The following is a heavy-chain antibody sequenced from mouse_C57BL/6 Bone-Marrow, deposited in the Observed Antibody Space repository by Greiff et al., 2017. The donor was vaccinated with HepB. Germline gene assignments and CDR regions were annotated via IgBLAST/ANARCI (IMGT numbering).Heavy chain of an antibody. CDR1: GFTFSTSG. D-gene: IGHD2-14*01. CDR2: INTGGNYT. CDR3: TRDRFDYYFDY. J-gene: IGHJ2*01. Sequence: EVKLVESGGDLVKPGGSLKLSCAASGFTFSTSGMSWVRQTPDKRLEWVATINTGGNYTYYPDSVKGRFTISKDTAKNTLFLLMNSLKSEDSAIYYCTRDRFDYYFDYGGQGTTLTVSS. V-gene: IGHV5-6*01.